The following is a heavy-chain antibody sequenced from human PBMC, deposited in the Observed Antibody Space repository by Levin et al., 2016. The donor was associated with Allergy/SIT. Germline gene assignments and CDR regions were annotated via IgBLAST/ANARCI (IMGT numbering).Heavy chain of an antibody. J-gene: IGHJ6*02. V-gene: IGHV4-34*01. CDR1: GGSFSGYY. Sequence: SETLSLTCAVYGGSFSGYYWSWIRQPPGKGLEWIGEINHSGSTNYNPSLKSRVTISVDTSKNQFSLKLSSVTAADTAVYYCARHRTRGVRGVIMTYYYYGMDVWGQGTTVTVSS. CDR3: ARHRTRGVRGVIMTYYYYGMDV. D-gene: IGHD3-10*01. CDR2: INHSGST.